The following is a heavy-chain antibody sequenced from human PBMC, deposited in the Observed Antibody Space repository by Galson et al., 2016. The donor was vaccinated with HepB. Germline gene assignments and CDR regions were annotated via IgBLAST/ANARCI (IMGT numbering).Heavy chain of an antibody. CDR3: AREDYFHYGVDV. CDR1: GGSLSGYC. V-gene: IGHV4-34*01. J-gene: IGHJ6*02. Sequence: SETLSLTCAVYGGSLSGYCWSWIRQPPGKGLEWIGEINHSGSTKYNPSLKSRVTISLDRSQNQFSLKLTSVTAADTAVYYCAREDYFHYGVDVWGQGTTVTVS. CDR2: INHSGST.